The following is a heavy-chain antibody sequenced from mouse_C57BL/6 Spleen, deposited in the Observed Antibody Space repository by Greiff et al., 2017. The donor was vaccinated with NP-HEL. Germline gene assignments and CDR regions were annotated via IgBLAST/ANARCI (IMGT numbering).Heavy chain of an antibody. Sequence: QVQLQQPGAELVRPGTSVKLSCKASGYTFTSYWMHWVKQRPGQGLEWIGVIDPSDSYTNYNQKFKGKATLTVDTSSSTAYMQLSSLTSDDSAVYYCARENYYGSSLYAMDYWGQGTSVTVSS. CDR1: GYTFTSYW. V-gene: IGHV1-59*01. CDR2: IDPSDSYT. D-gene: IGHD1-1*01. CDR3: ARENYYGSSLYAMDY. J-gene: IGHJ4*01.